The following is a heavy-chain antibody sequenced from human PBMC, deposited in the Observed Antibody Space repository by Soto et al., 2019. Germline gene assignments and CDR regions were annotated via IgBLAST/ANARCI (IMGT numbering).Heavy chain of an antibody. CDR1: GFTFSSYG. V-gene: IGHV3-33*01. CDR3: AREGDYVLGGFDP. J-gene: IGHJ5*02. Sequence: QVQLVESGGGVVQPGRSLRLSCAASGFTFSSYGMHWVRQAPGKGLEWVAVIWYDGSNKYYADSVKGRFTISRDNSKNTLYLKMNSLRAEDTAVYYCAREGDYVLGGFDPWGQGTLVTVSS. CDR2: IWYDGSNK. D-gene: IGHD3-16*01.